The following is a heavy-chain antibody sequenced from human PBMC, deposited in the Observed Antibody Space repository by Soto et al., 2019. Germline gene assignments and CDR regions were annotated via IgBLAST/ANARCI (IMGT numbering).Heavy chain of an antibody. CDR1: GFTFSSYS. V-gene: IGHV3-48*02. CDR2: ISSSSSTI. D-gene: IGHD6-19*01. J-gene: IGHJ4*02. CDR3: ARADSSGWSKGDY. Sequence: EVQLVESGGGLVQPGGSLRLSCAASGFTFSSYSMNWVRQAPGKGLEWVSYISSSSSTIYYADSVKGRFTISRDNAKNSLYLQMNSLRDGDTADYYCARADSSGWSKGDYWGQGTLVTV.